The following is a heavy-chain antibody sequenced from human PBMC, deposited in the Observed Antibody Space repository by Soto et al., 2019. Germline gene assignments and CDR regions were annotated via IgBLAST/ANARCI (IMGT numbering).Heavy chain of an antibody. J-gene: IGHJ4*02. CDR1: GFTFSGSA. CDR3: TSHSPEDMIRK. Sequence: EVQLVESGGGLVQPGGSLKLSCAASGFTFSGSAVHWVRQASGKGLECVGRIRNKANSYATACAASLKGRFMISRDDSKNTAYLQMNSLKTEDTAVYYCTSHSPEDMIRKWGQGTLVTVSS. V-gene: IGHV3-73*02. CDR2: IRNKANSYAT. D-gene: IGHD2-15*01.